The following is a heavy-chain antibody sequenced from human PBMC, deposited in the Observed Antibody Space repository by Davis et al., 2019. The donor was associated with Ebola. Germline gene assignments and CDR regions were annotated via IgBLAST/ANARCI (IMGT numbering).Heavy chain of an antibody. Sequence: GESLKISCAASGFTFSSYAMYWVRQAPGKGLEWVSYISSSGSTIYYADSVKGRFTISRDNAKNSLYLQMNSLRAEDTAVYYCARGKLGIVATIWRAFDIWGQGTMVTVSS. CDR1: GFTFSSYA. V-gene: IGHV3-48*04. CDR2: ISSSGSTI. D-gene: IGHD5-12*01. CDR3: ARGKLGIVATIWRAFDI. J-gene: IGHJ3*02.